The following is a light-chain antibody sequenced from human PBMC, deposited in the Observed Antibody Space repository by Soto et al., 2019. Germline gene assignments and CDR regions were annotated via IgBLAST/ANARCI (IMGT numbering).Light chain of an antibody. CDR1: SGHSRSA. V-gene: IGLV4-69*01. CDR2: VNSDGSH. CDR3: QTWGTGILVV. J-gene: IGLJ2*01. Sequence: QPVLTQSPSASASLGASVKLTCTLSSGHSRSAIAWHQQQPEKGPRYLMRVNSDGSHNKGDGIPDRFSGSSSGAERYLTISSLQSEDEADYYCQTWGTGILVVFGGGTKGTVL.